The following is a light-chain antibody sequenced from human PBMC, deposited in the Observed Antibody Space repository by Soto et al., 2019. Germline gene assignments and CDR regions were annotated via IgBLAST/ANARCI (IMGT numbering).Light chain of an antibody. CDR2: EVS. CDR1: SSDGGGYNY. J-gene: IGLJ1*01. V-gene: IGLV2-14*01. Sequence: QSVLTQPASVSGSPGQSITISCTGTSSDGGGYNYVSWYQPHPGKAPKLMVYEVSNRPSEVTNRFSGSKSGHTASLTISGLQVADQADYSCSSYTSSTAYVFGTGPKV. CDR3: SSYTSSTAYV.